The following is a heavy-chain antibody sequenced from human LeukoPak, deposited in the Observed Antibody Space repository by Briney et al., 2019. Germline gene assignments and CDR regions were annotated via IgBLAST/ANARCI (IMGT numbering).Heavy chain of an antibody. V-gene: IGHV3-23*01. CDR3: AKGQELDDGVFDS. J-gene: IGHJ4*02. CDR1: GFTFRSIA. Sequence: GESLKISCAASGFTFRSIAMTWVRQAPGKGLEWVSSIRSNGDTTYNADSVKGRFTISRDNSKNTLYLQMNRLRVEDTAIYYCAKGQELDDGVFDSWGQGTLVTVSS. D-gene: IGHD1-1*01. CDR2: IRSNGDTT.